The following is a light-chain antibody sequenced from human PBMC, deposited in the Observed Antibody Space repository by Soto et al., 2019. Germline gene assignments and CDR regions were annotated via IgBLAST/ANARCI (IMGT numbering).Light chain of an antibody. CDR3: LQTYNLPRT. CDR2: GAS. Sequence: DIQLTQSPSSLSPPVGDRVTITFRASLTIGDSLSWFQQKAGKPPTLLIYGASALQSGVPARFSGSGSGTDFTLTISNMQREDFATYYCLQTYNLPRTFAQGAKVDI. V-gene: IGKV1-39*01. J-gene: IGKJ1*01. CDR1: LTIGDS.